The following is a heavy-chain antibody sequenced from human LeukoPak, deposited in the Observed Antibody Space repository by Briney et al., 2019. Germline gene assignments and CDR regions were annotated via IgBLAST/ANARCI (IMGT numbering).Heavy chain of an antibody. CDR2: IYPGDSDT. Sequence: GESLKISCKGSGYRFTSYWIAWVRQLPGRGPEWMGIIYPGDSDTRYSPSFQGQVTISVDKSISTAYLQWSSLRASDTAMYYCARHGTYRYPDFWGQGTLLTVSS. V-gene: IGHV5-51*01. CDR3: ARHGTYRYPDF. CDR1: GYRFTSYW. J-gene: IGHJ4*02. D-gene: IGHD1-14*01.